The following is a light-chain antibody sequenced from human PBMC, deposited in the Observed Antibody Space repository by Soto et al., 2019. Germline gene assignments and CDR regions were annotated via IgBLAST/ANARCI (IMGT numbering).Light chain of an antibody. J-gene: IGKJ5*01. CDR1: HSHTNSY. V-gene: IGKV3-20*01. Sequence: VVLTQSPGTLSLSPGEISTLSCRSSHSHTNSYLAWYQQQPGQAPTLLLYGEASRATAIPDRFSGSGSGTDFTLTISSLEPEDYAVDYCQQHRTSPYTFGQGTRLEIK. CDR3: QQHRTSPYT. CDR2: GEA.